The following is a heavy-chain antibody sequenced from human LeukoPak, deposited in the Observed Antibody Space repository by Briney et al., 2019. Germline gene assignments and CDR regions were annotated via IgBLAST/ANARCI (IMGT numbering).Heavy chain of an antibody. CDR1: GFTFSSYA. V-gene: IGHV3-30-3*01. CDR2: ISYDGSNK. Sequence: GRSLRLSRAASGFTFSSYAMHWVRQAPGKGLEWVAVISYDGSNKYYADSVKGRFTISRDNSKNTLYLQMNSLRAEDTAVYYCAREGAVAGTFDYWGQGTLVTVSS. CDR3: AREGAVAGTFDY. J-gene: IGHJ4*02. D-gene: IGHD6-19*01.